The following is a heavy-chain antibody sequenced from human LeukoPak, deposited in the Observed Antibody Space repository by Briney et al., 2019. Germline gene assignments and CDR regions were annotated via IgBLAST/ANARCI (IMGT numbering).Heavy chain of an antibody. D-gene: IGHD1-26*01. Sequence: SETLSLTCTVSGDSISSYYWSWIRQPPGKGLEWIGYIYYSGSTNYNPSLKSRVAISVDTSKNQFSLKLSSVTAADTAVYYCARDRGWVDYWGQGTLVTVSS. J-gene: IGHJ4*02. V-gene: IGHV4-59*01. CDR3: ARDRGWVDY. CDR2: IYYSGST. CDR1: GDSISSYY.